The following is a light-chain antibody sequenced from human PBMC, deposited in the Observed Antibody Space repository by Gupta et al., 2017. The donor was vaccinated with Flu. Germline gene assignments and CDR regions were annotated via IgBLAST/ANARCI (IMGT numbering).Light chain of an antibody. V-gene: IGKV3-15*01. CDR2: GAS. J-gene: IGKJ1*01. CDR1: QSFSIN. CDR3: QQYNNWPKT. Sequence: ERMMTQSPATLSVSPGERATLSCRASQSFSINLAWYQQKPGQATRLLIYGASTRATGIPARFSGSWSGTEFTLTISRLQSEDFAVYYCQQYNNWPKTFGQGTKVDIK.